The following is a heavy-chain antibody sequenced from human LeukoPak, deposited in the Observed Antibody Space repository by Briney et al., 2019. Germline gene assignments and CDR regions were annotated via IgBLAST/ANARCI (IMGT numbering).Heavy chain of an antibody. CDR3: ASGIGVGDSFDI. CDR1: GFTFSGSW. D-gene: IGHD3-3*01. CDR2: INSDARNT. Sequence: GGSLRLSCAASGFTFSGSWMHWVRQAPGKGLVWVSRINSDARNTNYADSVQGRFTISRDNAKNTLYLQMNSLRVEDTAVYYCASGIGVGDSFDIWGQGTMVTVSS. J-gene: IGHJ3*02. V-gene: IGHV3-74*01.